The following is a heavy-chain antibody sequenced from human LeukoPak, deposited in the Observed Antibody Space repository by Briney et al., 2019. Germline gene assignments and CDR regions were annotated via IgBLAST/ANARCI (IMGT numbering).Heavy chain of an antibody. D-gene: IGHD6-19*01. CDR1: GFTFSSYG. J-gene: IGHJ4*02. Sequence: AGGSLRLSCAASGFTFSSYGMHWVRQAPGKGLEWVAFIRYDGSNKYYADSVKGRFTISRDNSKNTLYLQMNSLRAEDTAVYYCAKAYSSGWPPIDYWGQGTLVTVSS. CDR3: AKAYSSGWPPIDY. CDR2: IRYDGSNK. V-gene: IGHV3-30*02.